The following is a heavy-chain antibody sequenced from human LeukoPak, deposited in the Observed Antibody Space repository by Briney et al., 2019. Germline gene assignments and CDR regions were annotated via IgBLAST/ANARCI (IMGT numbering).Heavy chain of an antibody. CDR3: AREDRDYDFWSGYPQYNWFDP. V-gene: IGHV4-34*01. Sequence: SETLSLTCVVYGGSFNYYYWTWIRQPPGRGLEWIGEINHTGNTNYNPSLKSRVTISVDTSKNQFSLKLSSVTAADTAVYYCAREDRDYDFWSGYPQYNWFDPWGQDTLVTVSS. CDR2: INHTGNT. D-gene: IGHD3-3*01. J-gene: IGHJ5*02. CDR1: GGSFNYYY.